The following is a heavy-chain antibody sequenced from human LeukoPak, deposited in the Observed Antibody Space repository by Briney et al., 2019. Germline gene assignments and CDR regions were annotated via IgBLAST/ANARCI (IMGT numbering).Heavy chain of an antibody. CDR1: GGSISSYY. D-gene: IGHD3-3*01. Sequence: PSETLSLTCTVSGGSISSYYWSWIRQPPGKGLEWIGYIYYNGSTNYNPSLKSRVTISVDTSKNQFSLKLSSVTAADTAVYYCARSVRLSAFDYWGQGTLVTVSS. J-gene: IGHJ4*02. V-gene: IGHV4-59*01. CDR2: IYYNGST. CDR3: ARSVRLSAFDY.